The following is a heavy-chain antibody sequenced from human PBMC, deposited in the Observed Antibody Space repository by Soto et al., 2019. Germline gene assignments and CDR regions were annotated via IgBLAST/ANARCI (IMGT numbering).Heavy chain of an antibody. CDR2: IHWDDDK. V-gene: IGHV2-5*02. Sequence: QITLKESGPTLVKPTQPLTLTCTFSGLSLSTTGVGVGWIRQPPGKALEWLALIHWDDDKRYTPSLKSRLTNTKDTYKNQVVLTMTNMDPVDTVTYYCVQSRCGGDCLQSYSSHSYYGLDVWGQGTTVTVSS. CDR3: VQSRCGGDCLQSYSSHSYYGLDV. CDR1: GLSLSTTGVG. D-gene: IGHD2-21*02. J-gene: IGHJ6*02.